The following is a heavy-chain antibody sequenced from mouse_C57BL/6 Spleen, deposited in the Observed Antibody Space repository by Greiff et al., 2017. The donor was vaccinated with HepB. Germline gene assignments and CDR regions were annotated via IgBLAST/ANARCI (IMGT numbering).Heavy chain of an antibody. V-gene: IGHV1-26*01. J-gene: IGHJ4*01. D-gene: IGHD2-5*01. Sequence: EVQLQQSGPELVKPGASVKISCKASGYTFTDYYMNWVKQSHGKSLEWIGDINPNNGGTSYNQKFKGKATLTVDKSSSTAYMELRSLTSEDSAVYYCARRGYSNYGGAMDYWGQGTSVTVSS. CDR3: ARRGYSNYGGAMDY. CDR1: GYTFTDYY. CDR2: INPNNGGT.